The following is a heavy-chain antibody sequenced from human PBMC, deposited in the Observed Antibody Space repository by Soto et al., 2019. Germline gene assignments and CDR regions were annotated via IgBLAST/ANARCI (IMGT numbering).Heavy chain of an antibody. CDR1: GGSISSGGYY. V-gene: IGHV4-31*03. J-gene: IGHJ6*02. D-gene: IGHD3-10*01. CDR3: ARDTKWFGELVDWYYGMDV. CDR2: IYYSGST. Sequence: QVQLQESGPGLVKPSQTLSLTCTVSGGSISSGGYYWSWIRQQPGKGLEWIGYIYYSGSTYYNPSLKRRVTISVDSSKNQFSLKLSSVTAADTAVYYCARDTKWFGELVDWYYGMDVWGQGTTVTVSS.